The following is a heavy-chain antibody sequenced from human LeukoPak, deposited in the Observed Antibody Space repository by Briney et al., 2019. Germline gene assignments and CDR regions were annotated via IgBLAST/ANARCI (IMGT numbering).Heavy chain of an antibody. V-gene: IGHV1-2*02. Sequence: ASVKVSCKASGYTFTGYYMHWVRQAPGQRLEWMGWINPNSGGTNYAQKFQGRVTMTRDTSISTAYMELSRLRSDDTAVYYCARGVLYYYDSSGYADYWGQGTLVTVSS. D-gene: IGHD3-22*01. CDR1: GYTFTGYY. J-gene: IGHJ4*02. CDR2: INPNSGGT. CDR3: ARGVLYYYDSSGYADY.